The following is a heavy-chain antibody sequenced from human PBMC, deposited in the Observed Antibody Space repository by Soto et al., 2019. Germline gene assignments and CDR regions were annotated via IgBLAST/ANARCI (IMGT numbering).Heavy chain of an antibody. J-gene: IGHJ3*01. CDR2: IIPMLTVT. CDR3: SIGSWSAETFDV. D-gene: IGHD2-2*01. Sequence: QVHLIQSGAEVKKPGSSGKVSCKAAGGTFNTYTLFWVRQAPGHGLEWMGRIIPMLTVTNSAQKFQGKLTLTADKSTGTAFMELTSLRSDDTAVYYCSIGSWSAETFDVWGQWTMVTVSS. CDR1: GGTFNTYT. V-gene: IGHV1-69*02.